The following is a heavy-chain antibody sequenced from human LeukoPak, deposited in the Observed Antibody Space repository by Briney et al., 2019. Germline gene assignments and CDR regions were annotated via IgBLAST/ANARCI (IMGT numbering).Heavy chain of an antibody. CDR2: IYPGDSDT. J-gene: IGHJ3*02. CDR1: GYSFTSYW. CDR3: ASRILATGAAGANLDAFDI. V-gene: IGHV5-51*04. Sequence: GESLKISCKGSGYSFTSYWIGWVRQMPGKGLEWMGIIYPGDSDTRYSPSFQGQVTISADKPISTAYLQWSSLKASDTAMYYCASRILATGAAGANLDAFDIWGQGTMVTVSS. D-gene: IGHD3-3*01.